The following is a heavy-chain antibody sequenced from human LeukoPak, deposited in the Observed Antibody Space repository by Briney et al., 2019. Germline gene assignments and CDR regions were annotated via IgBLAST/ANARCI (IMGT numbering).Heavy chain of an antibody. CDR1: GGTFSSYA. J-gene: IGHJ4*02. V-gene: IGHV1-69*11. Sequence: ASVKVSCKASGGTFSSYAISWVRQAPGQGLEWMGRIIPILGTANYAQKFQGRVTITTDESTSTAYMELSSLRSEDTAVYYCAREGSRGGGQQLALDYWGQGTLVTVSS. D-gene: IGHD6-13*01. CDR2: IIPILGTA. CDR3: AREGSRGGGQQLALDY.